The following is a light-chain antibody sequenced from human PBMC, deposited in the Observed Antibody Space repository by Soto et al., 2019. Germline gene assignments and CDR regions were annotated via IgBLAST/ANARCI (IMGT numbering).Light chain of an antibody. CDR2: APS. J-gene: IGKJ2*01. CDR1: QSIDTF. V-gene: IGKV1-39*01. Sequence: DIQLTQSPSSLSASVGDRVSITCRASQSIDTFLIWYQQTPGKAPKVLMYAPSSLQTGVPSRFSGSGSGTDFTLTISGLEPEDVATYYCQQHYNAPFTFGQGTKLEIK. CDR3: QQHYNAPFT.